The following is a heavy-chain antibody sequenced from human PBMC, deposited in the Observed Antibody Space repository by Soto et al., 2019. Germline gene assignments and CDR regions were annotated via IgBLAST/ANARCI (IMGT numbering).Heavy chain of an antibody. CDR2: INHSGST. CDR3: AMERDTAMVTGAFDI. J-gene: IGHJ3*02. CDR1: GGSFSGYY. Sequence: ASETLSLTCAVYGGSFSGYYWSWIRQPPGKGLEWIGEINHSGSTNYNPSLKSRVTISVDTSKNQFSLKLSSVTAADTAVYYCAMERDTAMVTGAFDIWGQGTMVTVS. V-gene: IGHV4-34*01. D-gene: IGHD5-18*01.